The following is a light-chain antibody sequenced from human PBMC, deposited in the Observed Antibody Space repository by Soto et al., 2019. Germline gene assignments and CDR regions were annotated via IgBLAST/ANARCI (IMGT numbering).Light chain of an antibody. V-gene: IGLV2-11*01. Sequence: QSALTQPRSVSGSPGQSVTISCTGISSDVGGYNYVSWYQQHPGKAPKVMIYDVSERPSGVPDRFSGSKSGNTASLTISGLQAEDEADYYCCSYAGSPRYVLGTGTKVTVL. CDR3: CSYAGSPRYV. CDR2: DVS. CDR1: SSDVGGYNY. J-gene: IGLJ1*01.